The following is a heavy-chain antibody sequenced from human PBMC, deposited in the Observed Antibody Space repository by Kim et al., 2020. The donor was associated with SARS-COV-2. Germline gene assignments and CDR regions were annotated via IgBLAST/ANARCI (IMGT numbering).Heavy chain of an antibody. Sequence: SETLSLTCTVSGASVSGGSYYWSWIRQAPGKGLEGIGFLYSNGRNTSNPSLKSRASISLETSTHHFSLNLPSMPAADTSISYCEIDLQGDGSYFHYWGQG. CDR3: EIDLQGDGSYFHY. D-gene: IGHD4-4*01. V-gene: IGHV4-61*01. J-gene: IGHJ4*02. CDR2: LYSNGRN. CDR1: GASVSGGSYY.